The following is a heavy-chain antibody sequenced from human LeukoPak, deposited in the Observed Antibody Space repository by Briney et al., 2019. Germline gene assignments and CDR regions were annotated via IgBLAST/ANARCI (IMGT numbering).Heavy chain of an antibody. Sequence: GGSLRLSCAASGFTVSSNYMSWVRQAPGKGLEWVSYISSSGSTIYYADSVKGRFTISRDNAKNSLYLQMNSLRAEDTAVYYCARDAGDRGYCSSTSCSFWYYYGMDVWGQGTTVTVSS. V-gene: IGHV3-11*01. J-gene: IGHJ6*02. CDR3: ARDAGDRGYCSSTSCSFWYYYGMDV. CDR1: GFTVSSNY. D-gene: IGHD2-2*01. CDR2: ISSSGSTI.